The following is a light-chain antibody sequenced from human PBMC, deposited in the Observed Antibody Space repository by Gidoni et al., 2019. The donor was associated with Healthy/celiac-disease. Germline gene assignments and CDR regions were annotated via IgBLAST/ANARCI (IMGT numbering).Light chain of an antibody. J-gene: IGKJ3*01. CDR3: QQYDNLLFT. CDR1: QDISNY. Sequence: DIQMTQSPSSLSASVGDRVTINCQASQDISNYLNWYQQKTGKAPKLLIYDASNLETGVPSRFSGSGSGTDFTFTISSLQPEDIATYYCQQYDNLLFTFGPGTKVDIK. V-gene: IGKV1-33*01. CDR2: DAS.